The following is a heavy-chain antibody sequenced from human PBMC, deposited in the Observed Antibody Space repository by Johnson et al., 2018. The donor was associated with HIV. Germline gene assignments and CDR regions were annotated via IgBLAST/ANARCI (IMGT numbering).Heavy chain of an antibody. CDR1: GFTFSSYA. CDR2: ISSSGVST. Sequence: VQLVASGGGLVQPGGSLRLSSAASGFTFSSYAMRWVRQAPGTGLEWVSVISSSGVSTDYADSVKGRFTISRDNAKNSLYLQMNSLRAEDTAVYYCARGRPSGSHDAFDIWGQGTMVTVSS. V-gene: IGHV3-23*04. J-gene: IGHJ3*02. CDR3: ARGRPSGSHDAFDI. D-gene: IGHD3-22*01.